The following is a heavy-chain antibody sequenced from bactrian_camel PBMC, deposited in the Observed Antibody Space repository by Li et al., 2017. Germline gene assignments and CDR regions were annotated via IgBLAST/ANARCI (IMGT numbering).Heavy chain of an antibody. CDR3: ATLYYSGNDWCGYRY. J-gene: IGHJ4*01. CDR1: GFTFSDYD. D-gene: IGHD3*01. CDR2: IYSDGATT. V-gene: IGHV3S31*01. Sequence: LVESGGGLVQPGGSLRLSCAASGFTFSDYDMSWVRQGPGKGPEWVSGIYSDGATTYYADSLKGRFAISRDNAKNTLYLQMDSLKTEDTAVYYCATLYYSGNDWCGYRYWGPGTQVTVS.